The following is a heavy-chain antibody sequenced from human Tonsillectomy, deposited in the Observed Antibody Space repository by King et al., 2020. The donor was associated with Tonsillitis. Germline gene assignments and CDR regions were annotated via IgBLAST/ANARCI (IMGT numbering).Heavy chain of an antibody. CDR2: IYPDDSDT. CDR3: VRQRVYDFDY. J-gene: IGHJ4*02. V-gene: IGHV5-51*01. Sequence: DVQLVESGAEVKKPGESLKISCKGSGYRFSTYWIGWVRQMPGKGLEWMGIIYPDDSDTRYSPSLQGQVTISADKSISTAYLQWSSLKASDTAMYYCVRQRVYDFDYWGQGTLVTVSS. CDR1: GYRFSTYW. D-gene: IGHD5/OR15-5a*01.